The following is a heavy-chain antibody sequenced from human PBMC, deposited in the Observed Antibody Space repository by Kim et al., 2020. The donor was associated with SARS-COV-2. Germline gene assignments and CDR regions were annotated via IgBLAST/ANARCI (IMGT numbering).Heavy chain of an antibody. CDR1: GFTFSSYG. Sequence: GGSLRLSCAASGFTFSSYGMHWVRQAPGKGLEWVAVISYDGSNKYYADSVKGRFTISRDNSKNTLYLQMNSLRAEDTAVYYCAKVFSGSYYSPFDYWGQGTLVTVSS. CDR2: ISYDGSNK. D-gene: IGHD3-10*01. V-gene: IGHV3-30*18. CDR3: AKVFSGSYYSPFDY. J-gene: IGHJ4*02.